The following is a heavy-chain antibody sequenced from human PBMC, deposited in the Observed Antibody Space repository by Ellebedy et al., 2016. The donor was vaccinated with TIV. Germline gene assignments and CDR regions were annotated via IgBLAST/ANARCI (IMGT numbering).Heavy chain of an antibody. J-gene: IGHJ4*02. Sequence: MPSETLSLTCTVSGGSISTYYWSWIRQPPGKGLEYIGHIYYIGTTNYTPSLKSRVTISVDTSKNQVSLKLRSLTAADTAVYFCARQGPYDFDLDYWGQGILVTVSS. CDR1: GGSISTYY. V-gene: IGHV4-59*08. CDR2: IYYIGTT. CDR3: ARQGPYDFDLDY. D-gene: IGHD3-3*01.